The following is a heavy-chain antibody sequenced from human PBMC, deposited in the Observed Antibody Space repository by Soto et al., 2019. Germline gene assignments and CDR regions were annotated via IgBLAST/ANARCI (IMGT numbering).Heavy chain of an antibody. J-gene: IGHJ6*02. CDR1: GGSISSYY. CDR3: ARVGVYCSSTSCYTKGYYYYYGMDV. Sequence: SETLSLTCTVPGGSISSYYWSWIRQPPGKGLEWIGYIYYSGSTNYNPSLKSRVTISVDTSKNQFSLKLSSVTAADTAVYYCARVGVYCSSTSCYTKGYYYYYGMDVWGQGTTVTVSS. V-gene: IGHV4-59*01. D-gene: IGHD2-2*02. CDR2: IYYSGST.